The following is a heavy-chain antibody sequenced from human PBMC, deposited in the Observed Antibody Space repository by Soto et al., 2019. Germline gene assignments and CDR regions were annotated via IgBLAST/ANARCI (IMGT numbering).Heavy chain of an antibody. D-gene: IGHD6-13*01. CDR1: GGSISSRGYS. J-gene: IGHJ4*02. CDR3: ASSHAGAHITAAVH. V-gene: IGHV4-30-2*01. Sequence: SETLYLTCGVSGGSISSRGYSWSSIRQPPGKGLEWIGYIYHSGSTYYNPSLKSRVTISVDRSKNQFSLKLSSVTAADTAVYYCASSHAGAHITAAVHWGQGTLVTVS. CDR2: IYHSGST.